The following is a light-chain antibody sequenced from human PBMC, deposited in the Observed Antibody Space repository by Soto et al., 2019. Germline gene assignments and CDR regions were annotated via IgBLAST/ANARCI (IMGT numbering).Light chain of an antibody. CDR1: QSVRAY. CDR3: QQYNNWPPWT. J-gene: IGKJ1*01. Sequence: IVLAQSPDTLSLSPGERATLSCRASQSVRAYLAWYQQKPGQAPRLLIYEASSRATGIPDRFSGSGSGTEFTLTISSLQSEDFAVYYCQQYNNWPPWTFGQGTKVDI. V-gene: IGKV3D-15*01. CDR2: EAS.